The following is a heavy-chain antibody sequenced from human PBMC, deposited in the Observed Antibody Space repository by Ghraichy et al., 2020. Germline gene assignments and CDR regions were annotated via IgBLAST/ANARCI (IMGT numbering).Heavy chain of an antibody. J-gene: IGHJ5*02. CDR3: VAGDPLPAAIGGGAANWFDP. D-gene: IGHD2-2*01. Sequence: SETLTLTCAVYGGSFSGYYWSWIRQPPGKRLEWIGEINHSGSTNYNPSLKSRVTISVDTSKNQFSLKLSSVTAADTAVYYCVAGDPLPAAIGGGAANWFDPWGQGTLVTVSS. V-gene: IGHV4-34*01. CDR1: GGSFSGYY. CDR2: INHSGST.